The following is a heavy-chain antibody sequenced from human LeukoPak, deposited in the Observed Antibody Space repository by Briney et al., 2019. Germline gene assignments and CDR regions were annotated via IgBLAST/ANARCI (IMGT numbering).Heavy chain of an antibody. D-gene: IGHD5-18*01. J-gene: IGHJ5*02. CDR2: IKSKTDGGTT. V-gene: IGHV3-15*01. CDR1: GFTFINAW. CDR3: TKGYSYGFWRWFDP. Sequence: GSLLLSCAASGFTFINAWMSWVRQAPGKGREWVGRIKSKTDGGTTDYAAPVKGRFTISRNDSKNTLYLQMNSLKTEDTAVYYCTKGYSYGFWRWFDPWGQGTLVTVSS.